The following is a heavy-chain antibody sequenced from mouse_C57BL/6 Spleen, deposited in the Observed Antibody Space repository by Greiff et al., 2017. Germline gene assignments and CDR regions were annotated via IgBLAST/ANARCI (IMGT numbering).Heavy chain of an antibody. CDR3: ARSRYYYGSSFPFDV. V-gene: IGHV1-54*01. D-gene: IGHD1-1*01. Sequence: VQLQQSGAELVRPGTSVKVSCKASGYAFTNYLIEWVKQRPGQGLEWIGVINPGSGGTNYNEKFKGKATLTADKSSSTAYMQRSSLTSEDSAVYFCARSRYYYGSSFPFDVWGQGTTLTVSS. J-gene: IGHJ2*01. CDR1: GYAFTNYL. CDR2: INPGSGGT.